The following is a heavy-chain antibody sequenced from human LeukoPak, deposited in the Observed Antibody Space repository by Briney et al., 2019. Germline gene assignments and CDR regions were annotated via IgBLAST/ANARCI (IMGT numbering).Heavy chain of an antibody. D-gene: IGHD3-22*01. CDR2: IIPIFGTA. Sequence: SVKVSCKASGDTFSSYAISWVRQAPGQGLEWMGGIIPIFGTANYAQKFQGRVTITTDESTSTAYMELSSLRSEDTAVYYCARGSYYYDSSGSPAFDIWGQGTMVTVSS. CDR1: GDTFSSYA. J-gene: IGHJ3*02. CDR3: ARGSYYYDSSGSPAFDI. V-gene: IGHV1-69*05.